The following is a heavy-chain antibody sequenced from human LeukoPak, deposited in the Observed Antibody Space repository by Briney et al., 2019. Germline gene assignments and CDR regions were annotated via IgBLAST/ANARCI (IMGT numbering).Heavy chain of an antibody. D-gene: IGHD3-10*01. CDR2: ISHISTYI. CDR3: ARGLYDSGPYYMDV. CDR1: GFTVSSHS. Sequence: PGGSLRLSCAASGFTVSSHSMNWVRQAPGKGLEWVSSISHISTYIYYADSVKGRFTISRDNAKNSLYLQMNSLRADDTAVYYCARGLYDSGPYYMDVWGKGTTVTISS. V-gene: IGHV3-21*01. J-gene: IGHJ6*03.